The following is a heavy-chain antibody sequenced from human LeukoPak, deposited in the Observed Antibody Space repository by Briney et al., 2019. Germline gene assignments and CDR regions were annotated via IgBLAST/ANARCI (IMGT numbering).Heavy chain of an antibody. CDR3: AGGIAAPLYYFDY. CDR2: IYTIGST. Sequence: SETLSPTCPVSGGSISSYYWSWIRQPAGKGLEWIGRIYTIGSTNYNPSLNSRVTMSVDTSKNQFSLKLSPVTAADTAVYYCAGGIAAPLYYFDYWGQGTLVTVSS. D-gene: IGHD6-13*01. V-gene: IGHV4-4*07. J-gene: IGHJ4*02. CDR1: GGSISSYY.